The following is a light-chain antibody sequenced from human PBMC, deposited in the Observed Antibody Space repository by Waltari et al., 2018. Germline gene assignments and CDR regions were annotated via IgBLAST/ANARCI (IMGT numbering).Light chain of an antibody. V-gene: IGKV4-1*01. J-gene: IGKJ3*01. CDR3: QQYYSTPFT. CDR2: GAS. Sequence: DIVMTQSPDSLSVSLGERATINCKSSLSILHSSENKNYLGWYQQKSGQSPKLLIYGASTRESGVPDRFSGSGSGTDFTLTISSLQAEDLAVYYCQQYYSTPFTFGPGTKVDIK. CDR1: LSILHSSENKNY.